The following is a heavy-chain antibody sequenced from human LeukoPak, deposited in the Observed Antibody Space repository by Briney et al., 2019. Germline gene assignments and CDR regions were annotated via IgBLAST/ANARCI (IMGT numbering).Heavy chain of an antibody. CDR3: ARDLAVALQYNWFDP. D-gene: IGHD6-19*01. J-gene: IGHJ5*02. Sequence: SETLSLTCTVSGGSISSYYWSWIRQPAGKGLEWIGRIYTSGSTNYNPSLKSRVTMSVDTSKNQFSLKLSSVTAADTAVYYCARDLAVALQYNWFDPWGQGTLVTVSS. CDR1: GGSISSYY. CDR2: IYTSGST. V-gene: IGHV4-4*07.